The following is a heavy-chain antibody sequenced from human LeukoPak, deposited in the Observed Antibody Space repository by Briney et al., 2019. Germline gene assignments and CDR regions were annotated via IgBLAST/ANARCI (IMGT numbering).Heavy chain of an antibody. D-gene: IGHD2-15*01. V-gene: IGHV3-20*01. J-gene: IGHJ5*02. CDR1: GFTFDDYG. CDR3: ARVTYCSGGSCYKTNWFDP. CDR2: INWNGNTI. Sequence: GGSLRLSCAASGFTFDDYGMSWVRQAPGKGLEWVSGINWNGNTIVYTDSVKGRFTISRDKAKNSLYLQMNSLRAEDTALYHCARVTYCSGGSCYKTNWFDPWGQGTLVTVSS.